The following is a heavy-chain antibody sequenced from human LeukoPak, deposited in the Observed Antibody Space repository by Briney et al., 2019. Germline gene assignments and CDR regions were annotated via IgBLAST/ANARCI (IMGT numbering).Heavy chain of an antibody. CDR1: GFTFRSYW. Sequence: GGSLRLSCAASGFTFRSYWMSWVRQAPGKGLEWVANIKQDGSEKYYVDSVKGRFTISRDNAKNSLYLQMNSLRAEDTAVYYCAIERGEYYRENAPNYYMDVWGKGTTVTVSS. D-gene: IGHD3-16*01. CDR3: AIERGEYYRENAPNYYMDV. CDR2: IKQDGSEK. J-gene: IGHJ6*03. V-gene: IGHV3-7*01.